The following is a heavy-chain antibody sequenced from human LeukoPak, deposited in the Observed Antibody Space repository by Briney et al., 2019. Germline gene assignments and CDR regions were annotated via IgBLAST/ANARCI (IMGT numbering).Heavy chain of an antibody. CDR3: ARMGGYSGYATH. D-gene: IGHD5-12*01. CDR2: IYSSGSA. V-gene: IGHV4-59*08. Sequence: PSETLSLTCTVSGGSISPYYWSWIRQPPGKGLEWIGYIYSSGSANYNPSLKSRVTISVDTSKNQFSLKLSSVTAADTAVYYCARMGGYSGYATHWGQGTLVTVSS. J-gene: IGHJ4*02. CDR1: GGSISPYY.